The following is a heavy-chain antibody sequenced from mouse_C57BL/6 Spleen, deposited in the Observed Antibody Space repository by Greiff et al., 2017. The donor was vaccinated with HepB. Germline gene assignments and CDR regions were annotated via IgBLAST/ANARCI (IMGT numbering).Heavy chain of an antibody. D-gene: IGHD3-2*02. CDR1: GYTFTDYN. V-gene: IGHV1-22*01. CDR2: INPNNGGT. CDR3: AIDSSGSYYAMDY. Sequence: VQLQQSGPELVKPGASVKMSCKASGYTFTDYNMHWVKQSHGKSLEWIGYINPNNGGTSYNQKFKGKATLTVNKSSSTAYMELRSLTSEDSAVYYCAIDSSGSYYAMDYWGQGTSVTVSS. J-gene: IGHJ4*01.